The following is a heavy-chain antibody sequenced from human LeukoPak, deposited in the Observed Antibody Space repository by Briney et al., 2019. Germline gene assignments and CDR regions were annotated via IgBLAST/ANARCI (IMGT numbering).Heavy chain of an antibody. CDR1: GGSISTYY. J-gene: IGHJ4*02. CDR2: IHTSGST. V-gene: IGHV4-4*07. CDR3: ARGKVVAGTPGQNSWDS. Sequence: SETLSLTCTVSGGSISTYYWNWIRQPAGKGLEWIGRIHTSGSTNYNPSLKSRVTVLVDTSKNQFSMKLSSVTAADTAVYYCARGKVVAGTPGQNSWDSWGQGTLVTVSS. D-gene: IGHD6-19*01.